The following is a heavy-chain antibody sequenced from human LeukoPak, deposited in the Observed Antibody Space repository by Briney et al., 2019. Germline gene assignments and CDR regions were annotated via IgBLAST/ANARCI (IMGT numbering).Heavy chain of an antibody. CDR1: GFTFSAYS. CDR2: ISSGSEDT. D-gene: IGHD2-2*01. J-gene: IGHJ4*02. V-gene: IGHV3-11*03. CDR3: VGPPCLRGGYCSTNS. Sequence: GGSLRLPCAASGFTFSAYSMTWIRQAPGKGLEWVSYISSGSEDTLYADSVKGRFTISRDNAKNSLYLQMNSLTVEDTAVYYCVGPPCLRGGYCSTNSWGQGTLVTVAP.